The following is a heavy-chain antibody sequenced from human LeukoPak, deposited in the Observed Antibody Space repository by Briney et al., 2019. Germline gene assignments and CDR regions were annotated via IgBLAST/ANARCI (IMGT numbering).Heavy chain of an antibody. D-gene: IGHD3-10*01. CDR2: ISSDGGST. CDR3: AKSRGFPRNYYFYGMDV. J-gene: IGHJ6*02. Sequence: PGGSLRLSCSASGFTFSSYAMHWVRQAPGKGLEYVAAISSDGGSTYYADSVKGRFTISRDNSKNTLYLQMNSLRAEDTAVYYCAKSRGFPRNYYFYGMDVWGQGTTVTVSS. CDR1: GFTFSSYA. V-gene: IGHV3-64*04.